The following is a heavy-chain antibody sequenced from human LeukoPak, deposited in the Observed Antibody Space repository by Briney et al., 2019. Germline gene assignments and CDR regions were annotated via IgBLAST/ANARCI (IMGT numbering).Heavy chain of an antibody. D-gene: IGHD3-9*01. J-gene: IGHJ4*02. Sequence: GASVKVSCKTSGYTFTSIAISWVRQAPGQGLEWMGWVSPYNGNTNYAQKLQGRVTMTTDTSTTTAYMELRSRTSHDTAVYYCARLRYDILTGYFFDYWGQGTLVTVSS. CDR1: GYTFTSIA. CDR3: ARLRYDILTGYFFDY. V-gene: IGHV1-18*01. CDR2: VSPYNGNT.